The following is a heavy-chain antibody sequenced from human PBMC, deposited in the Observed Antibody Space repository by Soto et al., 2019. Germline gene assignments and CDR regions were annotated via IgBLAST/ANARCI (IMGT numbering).Heavy chain of an antibody. Sequence: PGGSLRLSCAGSGFTFNDHAMHWVRQAPGKGLEWVSGISWNSGSIGYADSVQGRFTISRDNAKNSVYLQMNGLRPEDTALYYCAKDSGGVGLFDYWAQGTLVTVSS. J-gene: IGHJ4*02. CDR1: GFTFNDHA. V-gene: IGHV3-9*01. CDR2: ISWNSGSI. CDR3: AKDSGGVGLFDY. D-gene: IGHD3-16*01.